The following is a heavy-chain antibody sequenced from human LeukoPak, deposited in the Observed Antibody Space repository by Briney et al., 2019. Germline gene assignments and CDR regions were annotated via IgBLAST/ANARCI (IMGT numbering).Heavy chain of an antibody. D-gene: IGHD3-10*01. CDR3: ARGRSGSVGYFDS. Sequence: SETLSLTCTVSGGSLSGFYWSWIRQPPGKGLEWIGYVYYSGSTTYNPSLKSRVTIAVDTSKNQFSLRLGSVTAADTAVYYCARGRSGSVGYFDSWGQGTLVTVSS. CDR2: VYYSGST. J-gene: IGHJ4*02. CDR1: GGSLSGFY. V-gene: IGHV4-59*01.